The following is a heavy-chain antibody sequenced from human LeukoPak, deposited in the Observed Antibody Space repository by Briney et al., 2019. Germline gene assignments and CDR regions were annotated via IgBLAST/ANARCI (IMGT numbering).Heavy chain of an antibody. CDR3: ARDGYTSSWFHDAFDI. V-gene: IGHV4-61*01. J-gene: IGHJ3*02. Sequence: SETLSLTCTVSGGSVSSGSYYWSWLRQPPGKGREGFGYIYYSGNTNYNPSLKSRVTIAVYTSKNQFSLKLSSVTAADTAVYSCARDGYTSSWFHDAFDIWGQGTMVTVSS. D-gene: IGHD6-13*01. CDR1: GGSVSSGSYY. CDR2: IYYSGNT.